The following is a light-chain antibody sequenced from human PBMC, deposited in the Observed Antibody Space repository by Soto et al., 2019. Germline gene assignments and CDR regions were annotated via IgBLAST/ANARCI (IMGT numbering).Light chain of an antibody. CDR1: QSISSY. CDR3: QQSFSIPFT. V-gene: IGKV1-39*01. Sequence: DIQMTQSPSSLSASVGDRVTITCRASQSISSYLNWYQLKPGKAPKLLIYAASSLQSGVPSRFSGSGSGTDFTLTISSLQPEDFATYYCQQSFSIPFTFGPGTKVDI. J-gene: IGKJ3*01. CDR2: AAS.